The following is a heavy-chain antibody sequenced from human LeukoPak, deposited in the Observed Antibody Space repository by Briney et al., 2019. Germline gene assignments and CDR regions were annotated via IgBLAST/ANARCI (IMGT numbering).Heavy chain of an antibody. J-gene: IGHJ4*02. V-gene: IGHV3-23*01. CDR3: AKQSTARSLGE. CDR2: ISSSGNT. D-gene: IGHD6-6*01. CDR1: GFTFSRSA. Sequence: QAGGSLRLSCAASGFTFSRSAVTWVRQTPGKGLDWVSSISSSGNTYYADSVKGRFTISRDNSKNTLYLQMNNLRGDDTAVYYCAKQSTARSLGEGGQGTLVTVSS.